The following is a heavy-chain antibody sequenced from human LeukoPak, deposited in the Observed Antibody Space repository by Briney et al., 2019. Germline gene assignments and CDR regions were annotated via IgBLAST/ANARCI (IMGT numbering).Heavy chain of an antibody. D-gene: IGHD5-18*01. CDR1: GFPFSTYA. CDR2: INYNGSHT. J-gene: IGHJ4*02. CDR3: ARVSGYSYGH. V-gene: IGHV3-64*02. Sequence: GGSLRLSCVASGFPFSTYAMHWVRQAPGKGLEYVSAINYNGSHTNYADSVEGRFVISRDNSKNTLYLLMGSLRPDDTAVYYCARVSGYSYGHWGQGTLVTVSS.